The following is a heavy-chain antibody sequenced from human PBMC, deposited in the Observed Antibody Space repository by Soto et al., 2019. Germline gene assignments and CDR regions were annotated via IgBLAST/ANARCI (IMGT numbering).Heavy chain of an antibody. J-gene: IGHJ3*02. CDR3: AGAAMSRLI. CDR1: GGSISSYY. D-gene: IGHD5-18*01. Sequence: QVQLQESGPGLVKPSETLSLTCTVSGGSISSYYWSWIRQPPGKGLEWIGYIYYSGSTNYNPSLKSRVTISVDTSKNQFSLKLSSVTAADTAVYYCAGAAMSRLIWGQGTMVTVSS. V-gene: IGHV4-59*08. CDR2: IYYSGST.